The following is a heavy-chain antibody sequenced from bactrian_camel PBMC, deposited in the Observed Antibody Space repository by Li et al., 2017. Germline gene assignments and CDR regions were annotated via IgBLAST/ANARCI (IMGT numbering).Heavy chain of an antibody. V-gene: IGHV3S53*01. CDR1: GNTYTSSC. CDR2: IDSGGRL. CDR3: QKQFQ. Sequence: HVQLVESGGGSVQAGGSLRISCAASGNTYTSSCMGWFRQAPGKERERVAAIDSGGRLIYADAVKGRFTISRDDPKNTLYLQLNDLKIEDTAMYYCQKQFQRGQGTQVTVS. J-gene: IGHJ4*01.